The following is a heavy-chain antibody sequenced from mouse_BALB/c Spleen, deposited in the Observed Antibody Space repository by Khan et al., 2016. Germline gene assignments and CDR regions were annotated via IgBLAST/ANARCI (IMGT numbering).Heavy chain of an antibody. V-gene: IGHV6-6*02. CDR3: TRPFAY. Sequence: EVQLQESGGGLVQPGGSMKLSCVASGFTFSNYWMNWVRQFPEKGLEWIAEIRLQSNNYATHYAESVTGRFTISRDDSKSSVYLQMNTLRPEDTGMYYCTRPFAYWGQGTLVTVAA. J-gene: IGHJ3*01. CDR1: GFTFSNYW. CDR2: IRLQSNNYAT.